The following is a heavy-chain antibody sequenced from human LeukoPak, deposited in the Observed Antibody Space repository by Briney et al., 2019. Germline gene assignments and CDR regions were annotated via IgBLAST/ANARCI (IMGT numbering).Heavy chain of an antibody. V-gene: IGHV4-39*01. Sequence: SETLSLTCTVSGGSISSSSYYWGWIRQPPGKGLEWIGSICYSGSTYYNPSLKSRVTISVDTSKNQFSLKLSSVTAADTAVYYCARHRAGDYRYYYYMDVWGKGTTVTISS. CDR1: GGSISSSSYY. J-gene: IGHJ6*03. D-gene: IGHD4-17*01. CDR3: ARHRAGDYRYYYYMDV. CDR2: ICYSGST.